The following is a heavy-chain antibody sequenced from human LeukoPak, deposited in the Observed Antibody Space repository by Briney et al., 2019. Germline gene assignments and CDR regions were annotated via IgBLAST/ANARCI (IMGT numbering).Heavy chain of an antibody. D-gene: IGHD3-3*01. CDR2: ISNNGYIT. V-gene: IGHV3-64D*06. Sequence: PGGSLRLSCSASGFIFSTYAMHWVRQAPGKGLEYVSAISNNGYITYYADSVKGRFTISRDNPKKTLFLQMSSLRAEDTAVYFCVKAGVEDDWYFDLWGRGTLVTVSS. CDR1: GFIFSTYA. CDR3: VKAGVEDDWYFDL. J-gene: IGHJ2*01.